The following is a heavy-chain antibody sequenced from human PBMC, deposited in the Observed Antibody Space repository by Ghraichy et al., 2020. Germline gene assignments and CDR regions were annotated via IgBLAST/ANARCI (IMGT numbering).Heavy chain of an antibody. V-gene: IGHV4-59*01. CDR2: IYYSGST. CDR1: GGSISSYY. Sequence: SETLSPTCTVSGGSISSYYWSWIRQPPGKGLEWIGYIYYSGSTNYNPSLKSRVTISVDTSKNQFSLKLSSVTAADTAVYYCARVELAAAGTGWFDPWGQGTLVTVSS. CDR3: ARVELAAAGTGWFDP. J-gene: IGHJ5*02. D-gene: IGHD6-13*01.